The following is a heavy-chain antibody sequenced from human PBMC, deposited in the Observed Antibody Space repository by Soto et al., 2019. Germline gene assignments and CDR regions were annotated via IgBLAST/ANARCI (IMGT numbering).Heavy chain of an antibody. CDR2: FYYTGST. V-gene: IGHV4-59*01. CDR3: ARSLLEMATTATFAD. D-gene: IGHD5-12*01. CDR1: GGSISSYS. J-gene: IGHJ4*02. Sequence: QVQLQESGPGLVKPSETLSLTCTVSGGSISSYSWNWIRQPPGKGLEWIGYFYYTGSTKYNPSLESRVTISVDTYKNEFSLMLSSVTVADTAVYYCARSLLEMATTATFADWGQGTLVTVSS.